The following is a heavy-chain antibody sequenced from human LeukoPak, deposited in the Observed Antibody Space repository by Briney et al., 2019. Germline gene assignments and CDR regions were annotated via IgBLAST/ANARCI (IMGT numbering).Heavy chain of an antibody. D-gene: IGHD5-12*01. Sequence: GGSLRLSCAASGYTFGSYWMHWVRQAPGKGLVWVSRINSDGSSITYADSVKGRFTISRDNAKNTLYLQMNSLRVEDTAVYHCAREGRVSGYDFDCWGQGTLVTVSS. CDR3: AREGRVSGYDFDC. V-gene: IGHV3-74*03. J-gene: IGHJ4*02. CDR2: INSDGSSI. CDR1: GYTFGSYW.